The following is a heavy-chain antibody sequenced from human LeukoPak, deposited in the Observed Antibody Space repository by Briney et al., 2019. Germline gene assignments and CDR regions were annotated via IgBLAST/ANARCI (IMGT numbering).Heavy chain of an antibody. V-gene: IGHV1-8*01. CDR2: ISPGTGNT. CDR3: ARGPRFDP. J-gene: IGHJ5*02. Sequence: GDSVKVSCKASGYTFTIYEFNWVRQAPGQGLEWLGYISPGTGNTGYAQKFQGRVTMTRDTSISTTYMELSSLTSEDTAVYYCARGPRFDPWGQGTLVTVSS. CDR1: GYTFTIYE.